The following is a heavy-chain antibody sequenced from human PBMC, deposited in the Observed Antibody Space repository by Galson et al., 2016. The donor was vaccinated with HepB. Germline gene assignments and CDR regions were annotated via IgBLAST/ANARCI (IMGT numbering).Heavy chain of an antibody. D-gene: IGHD6-19*01. J-gene: IGHJ1*01. CDR3: ARVTREWSSGWFRTYAEYFQY. CDR1: GDSVSTNSVT. CDR2: TYYRSKWNS. Sequence: CAISGDSVSTNSVTWNWLRQSPSRGLEWLGRTYYRSKWNSDYVLSVKSRITINSDTSKNQFSLKLNSVTAADTAVYYCARVTREWSSGWFRTYAEYFQYWGQGTQVTVSS. V-gene: IGHV6-1*01.